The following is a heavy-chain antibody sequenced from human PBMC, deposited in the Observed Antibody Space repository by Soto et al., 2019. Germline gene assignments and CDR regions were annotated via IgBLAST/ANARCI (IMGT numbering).Heavy chain of an antibody. CDR2: IRSKADSYAT. CDR1: GFTLSDST. D-gene: IGHD6-13*01. Sequence: EVQLVESGGGLIQTGGSLKLSCAASGFTLSDSTGHWVRQASGKGLEWVGRIRSKADSYATAYAASVKGRFTISRDDSQNTAYLQMSSLKNEDTAVYYCTGRQLENWGQGTLVTVSS. CDR3: TGRQLEN. J-gene: IGHJ4*02. V-gene: IGHV3-73*01.